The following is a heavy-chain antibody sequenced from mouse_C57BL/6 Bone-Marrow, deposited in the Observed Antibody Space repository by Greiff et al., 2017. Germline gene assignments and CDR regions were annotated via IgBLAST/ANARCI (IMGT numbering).Heavy chain of an antibody. D-gene: IGHD2-4*01. Sequence: EVQLQQSGAELVRPGASVKLSCTASGFNIKDDYMHWVKQRPEQGLEWIGWIDPENGDTEYASKFQGKATITADTSSNTAYLQLSSLTSEDTAVYYCSLYYDYAWFAYWDQGTLVTVSA. CDR2: IDPENGDT. V-gene: IGHV14-4*01. CDR3: SLYYDYAWFAY. CDR1: GFNIKDDY. J-gene: IGHJ3*01.